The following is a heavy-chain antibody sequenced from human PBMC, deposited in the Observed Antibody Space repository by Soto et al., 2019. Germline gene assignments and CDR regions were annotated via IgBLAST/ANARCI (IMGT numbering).Heavy chain of an antibody. V-gene: IGHV4-59*01. CDR3: ARDNRNYDILTGYYPGNAFDI. J-gene: IGHJ3*02. CDR2: IYYSGST. CDR1: GGSISSYY. Sequence: PSETLSLTCTVSGGSISSYYWSWIRQPPGKGLEWIGYIYYSGSTNYNPSLKSRVTISVDTSKNQFSLKLSSVTAADTAVYYCARDNRNYDILTGYYPGNAFDIWGQGTMVTVSS. D-gene: IGHD3-9*01.